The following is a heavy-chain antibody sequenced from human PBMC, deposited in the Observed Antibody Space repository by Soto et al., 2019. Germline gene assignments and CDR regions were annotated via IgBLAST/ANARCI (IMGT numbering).Heavy chain of an antibody. J-gene: IGHJ4*02. CDR3: ASSLPWPLELNY. V-gene: IGHV3-74*01. CDR2: INTDGSTT. Sequence: GGSLRLSCAASGFTFSSHWMHWVRQAPGKGLVWVSRINTDGSTTNYADYVKGRFTVSRDNAKNTLYLQMNSLRAEDTAVYYCASSLPWPLELNYWGQGTLVTVSS. CDR1: GFTFSSHW. D-gene: IGHD1-7*01.